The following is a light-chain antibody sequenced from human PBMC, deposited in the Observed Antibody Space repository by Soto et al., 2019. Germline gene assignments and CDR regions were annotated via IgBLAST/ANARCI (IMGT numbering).Light chain of an antibody. V-gene: IGLV2-14*03. CDR3: NSYREDHPRFYV. Sequence: QSALTQPASVSGSPGQSITISCTGTHSDIGNYNYVSWYQHLPGKAPKLMIYDVGSRPSGVSSRFSGSKSGNTASLAISGLQAEVEADYYCNSYREDHPRFYVFGTGTKVTVL. CDR1: HSDIGNYNY. CDR2: DVG. J-gene: IGLJ1*01.